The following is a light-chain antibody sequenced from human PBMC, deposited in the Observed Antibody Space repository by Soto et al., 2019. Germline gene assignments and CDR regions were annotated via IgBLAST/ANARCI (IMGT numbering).Light chain of an antibody. V-gene: IGKV1-27*01. Sequence: DIQMTQSPSSLSASVGDRVTITCRASQGINNNLAWYQQKPGKVPKVLIYAASTLHSGVPSRFSGSGSGTDFTLTISSLKPEDFGTYYCQKYNNAPFTFGGGTKVEMK. CDR2: AAS. CDR1: QGINNN. J-gene: IGKJ4*01. CDR3: QKYNNAPFT.